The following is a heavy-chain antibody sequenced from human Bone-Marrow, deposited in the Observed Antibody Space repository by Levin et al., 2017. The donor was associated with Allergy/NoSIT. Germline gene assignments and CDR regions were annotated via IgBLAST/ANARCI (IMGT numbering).Heavy chain of an antibody. D-gene: IGHD4-17*01. Sequence: GSLRLSCAVYGGSFSGYYWSWIRQPPGKGLEWIGEINHSGSTNYNPSLKSRVTISVDTSKNQFSLKLSSVTAADTAVYYFARGLPARPPRIEYGDYFGRPNWFDPWGQGTLVTVSS. V-gene: IGHV4-34*01. CDR2: INHSGST. J-gene: IGHJ5*02. CDR3: ARGLPARPPRIEYGDYFGRPNWFDP. CDR1: GGSFSGYY.